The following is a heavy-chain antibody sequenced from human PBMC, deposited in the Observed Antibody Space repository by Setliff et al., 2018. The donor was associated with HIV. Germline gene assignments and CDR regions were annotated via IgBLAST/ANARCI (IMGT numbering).Heavy chain of an antibody. D-gene: IGHD6-13*01. CDR1: GGSISTGVYY. Sequence: SETLSLTCTVSGGSISTGVYYWSWIRQPADKALEWIGRISASGSTNYNLSLESRVTLSIDTSNNQFSLKLTSVTAADTAVYYCARVYSRSWFFFDHWGQGSLVTVSS. CDR3: ARVYSRSWFFFDH. V-gene: IGHV4-61*02. J-gene: IGHJ4*02. CDR2: ISASGST.